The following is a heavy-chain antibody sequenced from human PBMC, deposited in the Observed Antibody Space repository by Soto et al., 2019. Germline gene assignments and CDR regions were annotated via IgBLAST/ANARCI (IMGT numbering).Heavy chain of an antibody. CDR2: ISNDGGLQ. J-gene: IGHJ4*02. D-gene: IGHD5-18*01. Sequence: QAHLVESGGGVVQPGRSLRLSCAASGFTFTSYGMHWVRQAPGPRLEWVAVISNDGGLQHYADSVKGRFTISRDNSKNMVLLQMHSLRAEDTAVYYCVSDRGYGHASVPYSWGQGTLVSVSS. V-gene: IGHV3-30*03. CDR1: GFTFTSYG. CDR3: VSDRGYGHASVPYS.